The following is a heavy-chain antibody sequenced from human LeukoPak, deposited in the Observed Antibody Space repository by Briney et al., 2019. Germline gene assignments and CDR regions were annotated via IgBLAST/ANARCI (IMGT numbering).Heavy chain of an antibody. Sequence: ASVKVSCKASGYTFTSYYMHWVRQAPGQGLEWMGIINPSGGSTSYAQKFQGRVTMTRDTSTSTVYMELSSLRSEDTAVYYCAISCTSCNYYYYGMDVWGQGTTVTVSS. CDR3: AISCTSCNYYYYGMDV. V-gene: IGHV1-46*01. D-gene: IGHD2-2*01. J-gene: IGHJ6*02. CDR1: GYTFTSYY. CDR2: INPSGGST.